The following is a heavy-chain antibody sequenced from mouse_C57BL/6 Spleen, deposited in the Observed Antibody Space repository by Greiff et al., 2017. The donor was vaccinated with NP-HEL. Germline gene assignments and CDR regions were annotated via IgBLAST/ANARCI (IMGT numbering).Heavy chain of an antibody. CDR2: ISDGGSYT. V-gene: IGHV5-4*01. J-gene: IGHJ1*03. CDR1: GFTFSSYA. Sequence: EVQRVESGGGLVKPGGSLKLSCAASGFTFSSYAMSWVRQTPEKRLEWVATISDGGSYTYYPDNVKGRFTISRDNAKNNLYLQMSHLKSEDTAMYYCARGRTDGYYGYFDVWGTGTTVTVSS. CDR3: ARGRTDGYYGYFDV. D-gene: IGHD2-3*01.